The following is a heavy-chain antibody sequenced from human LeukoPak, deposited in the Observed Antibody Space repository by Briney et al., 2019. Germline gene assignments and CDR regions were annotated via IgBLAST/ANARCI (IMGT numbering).Heavy chain of an antibody. Sequence: SETLSLTCAVYGGSFSGYYWSWIRQPPGKGLEWIGEINHSGSTNYNPSLKSRVTISVDTSKNQFSLKLSSVTAADTAVYYCAREHKNWNDVGFWFDPWGQGTLVTVSS. CDR3: AREHKNWNDVGFWFDP. D-gene: IGHD1-1*01. J-gene: IGHJ5*02. CDR1: GGSFSGYY. CDR2: INHSGST. V-gene: IGHV4-34*01.